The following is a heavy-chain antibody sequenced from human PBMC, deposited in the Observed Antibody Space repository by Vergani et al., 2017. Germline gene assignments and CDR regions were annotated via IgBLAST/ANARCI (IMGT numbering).Heavy chain of an antibody. J-gene: IGHJ6*03. V-gene: IGHV3-15*01. CDR2: IKSKTDGGTT. CDR1: GFTFSNAW. Sequence: EVQLVESGGGLVKPGGSLRLSCAASGFTFSNAWMSWVRQAPGKGLEWVGRIKSKTDGGTTDYAAPVKGRFTISRDDSKNTLYLQMNSLKTEDTAVYYCTTDFGCSGGSCYLYYYYYMDVWGKGTTVTVS. CDR3: TTDFGCSGGSCYLYYYYYMDV. D-gene: IGHD2-15*01.